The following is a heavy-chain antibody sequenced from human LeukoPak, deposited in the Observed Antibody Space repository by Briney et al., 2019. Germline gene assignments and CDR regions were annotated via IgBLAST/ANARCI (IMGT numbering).Heavy chain of an antibody. V-gene: IGHV1-2*02. CDR1: GYTFTGYY. CDR3: ASEYKYDSSGANAFDI. J-gene: IGHJ3*02. CDR2: IHPNTGGT. Sequence: ASVKVSCKASGYTFTGYYMHWVRQAPGQGLEWMGWIHPNTGGTKYAQKFQGRVTMTRDTSSSTAYMELSSLRSADTAVYYCASEYKYDSSGANAFDIWGQGTMVTVSS. D-gene: IGHD3-22*01.